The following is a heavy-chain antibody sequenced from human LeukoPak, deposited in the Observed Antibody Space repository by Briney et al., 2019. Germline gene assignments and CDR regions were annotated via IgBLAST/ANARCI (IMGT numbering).Heavy chain of an antibody. J-gene: IGHJ4*02. CDR2: ISYDGSSK. V-gene: IGHV3-30-3*01. D-gene: IGHD6-13*01. CDR3: ASPPDSSSWLIIDY. Sequence: GGSLRLSCAASGFTFSSYAMHWVRQAPGKGLEWVAVISYDGSSKYYAVSVKGRFTISRDNSKNTLYLQMNSLRAEDTAVYYCASPPDSSSWLIIDYWGQGTLVTVSS. CDR1: GFTFSSYA.